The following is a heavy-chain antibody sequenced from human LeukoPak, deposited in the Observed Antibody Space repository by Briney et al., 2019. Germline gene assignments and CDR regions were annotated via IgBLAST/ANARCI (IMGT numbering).Heavy chain of an antibody. CDR3: ARDPTRYCSGGSCYPLDY. V-gene: IGHV3-11*01. CDR2: ISSSGSTI. CDR1: GFTFSDYY. D-gene: IGHD2-15*01. J-gene: IGHJ4*02. Sequence: PGGSLRLSCAASGFTFSDYYMSWIRQAPGKGLEWVSYISSSGSTIYYADSVKGRFTISRDNAKNSLYLQMNSLRAEDTAVYYCARDPTRYCSGGSCYPLDYWGQGTLVTVSS.